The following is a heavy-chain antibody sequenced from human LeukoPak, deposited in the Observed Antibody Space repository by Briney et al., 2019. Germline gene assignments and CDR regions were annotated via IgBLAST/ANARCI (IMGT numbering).Heavy chain of an antibody. D-gene: IGHD6-13*01. CDR1: GFTFSSYW. J-gene: IGHJ4*02. CDR3: AKEEEAPGIPAASTVDYFDY. Sequence: GGSLRLSCAASGFTFSSYWMHWVRQAPGKGLVWVSRINSDGSSTSYADSVKGRFTISRDNSKNTLYLQMNSLRAEDTAVYYCAKEEEAPGIPAASTVDYFDYWGQGTLVTVSS. CDR2: INSDGSST. V-gene: IGHV3-74*01.